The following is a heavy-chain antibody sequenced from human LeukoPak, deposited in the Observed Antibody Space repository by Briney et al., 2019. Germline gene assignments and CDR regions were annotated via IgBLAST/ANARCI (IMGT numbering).Heavy chain of an antibody. D-gene: IGHD2-2*01. J-gene: IGHJ3*02. V-gene: IGHV3-23*01. CDR2: ISGSGGST. CDR1: GFTFSSYA. Sequence: GGSLRLSCAASGFTFSSYAMSWVRQAPGKGLEWVSAISGSGGSTCYADSVKGRFTISRDNSKNTLYLQMNSLRAEDTAVYYCAKQIVVVPAADNDAFDIWGQGTMVTVSS. CDR3: AKQIVVVPAADNDAFDI.